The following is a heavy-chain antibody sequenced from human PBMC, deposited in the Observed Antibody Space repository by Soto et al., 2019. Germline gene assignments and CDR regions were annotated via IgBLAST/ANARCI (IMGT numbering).Heavy chain of an antibody. Sequence: SETLSLTCTVSGSSISSYYWSWIRQPPGKGLEWIGYIYYSGSTNYNPSLKSRVTMSVDTSKNQFSLKLSSVTAADTAVYYCARHLTTVTTPDIYFDYWGQGTLVTVSS. CDR2: IYYSGST. V-gene: IGHV4-59*08. J-gene: IGHJ4*02. D-gene: IGHD4-17*01. CDR1: GSSISSYY. CDR3: ARHLTTVTTPDIYFDY.